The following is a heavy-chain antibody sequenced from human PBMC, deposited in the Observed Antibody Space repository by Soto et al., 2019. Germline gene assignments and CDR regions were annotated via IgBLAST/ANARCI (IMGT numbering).Heavy chain of an antibody. D-gene: IGHD1-1*01. Sequence: QVQLVESGGGVVQPGRSLRLSCAASGFTFSSYGMHWVRQAPGKGLEWVAVIWYDGSNKYYADSVKGRFTIPRDNSKNTLYLQMNSLRAEDTAVYYCARDSVRRDYYYYYMDVWGKGTTVTVSS. J-gene: IGHJ6*03. CDR3: ARDSVRRDYYYYYMDV. CDR1: GFTFSSYG. CDR2: IWYDGSNK. V-gene: IGHV3-33*01.